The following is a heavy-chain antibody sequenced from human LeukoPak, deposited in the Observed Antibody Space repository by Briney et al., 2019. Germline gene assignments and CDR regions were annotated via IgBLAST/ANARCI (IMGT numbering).Heavy chain of an antibody. V-gene: IGHV3-74*01. Sequence: GGSLRLSCAASGFTFSNYWIHWVRLAPGKGLVWVSCINSDGRNTIYADSVKGRFTISRDNAENTLHLQMNSLRAEDTAVYYCARDLYRSGSHSFDYWGQGTLVTVSS. CDR2: INSDGRNT. J-gene: IGHJ4*02. D-gene: IGHD2-15*01. CDR3: ARDLYRSGSHSFDY. CDR1: GFTFSNYW.